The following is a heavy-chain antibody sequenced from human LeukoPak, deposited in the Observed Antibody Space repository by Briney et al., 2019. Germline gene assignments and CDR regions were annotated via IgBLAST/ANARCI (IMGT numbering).Heavy chain of an antibody. J-gene: IGHJ3*02. D-gene: IGHD6-13*01. V-gene: IGHV5-51*01. CDR1: GYSFTSHW. CDR2: IYPGDSDT. Sequence: GESLKISCKGSGYSFTSHWIGWVRQMPGKGLEWMGIIYPGDSDTRYSPSFQGQVTISADKSISTAYLHWSSLKASDTAMYYYARLWYSSSYDAFDIWGQGTMVTVSS. CDR3: ARLWYSSSYDAFDI.